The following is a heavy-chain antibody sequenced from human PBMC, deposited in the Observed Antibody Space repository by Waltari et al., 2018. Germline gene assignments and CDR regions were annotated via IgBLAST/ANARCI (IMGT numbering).Heavy chain of an antibody. D-gene: IGHD6-6*01. CDR1: GGSFSGYY. J-gene: IGHJ4*02. CDR2: INHSGST. Sequence: QVQLQQWGAGLLKPSETLSLTCAVYGGSFSGYYWSWIRQPPGKGLEWIGEINHSGSTNYNPSLKSRVTISVDTSKNQFSLKLSSVTAADTAVYYCARVGIAARPSVIDYWGQGTLVTVSS. CDR3: ARVGIAARPSVIDY. V-gene: IGHV4-34*01.